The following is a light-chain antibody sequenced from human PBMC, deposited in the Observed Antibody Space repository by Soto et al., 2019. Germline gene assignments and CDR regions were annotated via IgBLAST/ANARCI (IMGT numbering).Light chain of an antibody. CDR2: KAS. CDR1: QSISSW. CDR3: QHYNSYSEA. J-gene: IGKJ1*01. V-gene: IGKV1-5*03. Sequence: DIQMTQSPSTLSASVGDRVTIPCRASQSISSWLAWYQQKPGKAPKLLIYKASTLKSGVPSRFSGSGSGTEFTLTISSLQPDDLATYYCQHYNSYSEAFGQGTKVDIK.